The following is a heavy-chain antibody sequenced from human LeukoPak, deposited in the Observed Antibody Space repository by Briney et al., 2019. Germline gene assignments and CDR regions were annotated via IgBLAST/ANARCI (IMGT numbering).Heavy chain of an antibody. CDR1: GGSFSGYY. CDR3: ARGLLLWPGRAFDI. V-gene: IGHV4-34*01. J-gene: IGHJ3*02. CDR2: INHSGST. D-gene: IGHD3-10*01. Sequence: SETLSLTCAVYGGSFSGYYLSWIRQPPGKGREWIGEINHSGSTNYNPSLKSRVTISVDTSKNQFSLKLSSVPAADAAVYYCARGLLLWPGRAFDIWGQGTLVTVSS.